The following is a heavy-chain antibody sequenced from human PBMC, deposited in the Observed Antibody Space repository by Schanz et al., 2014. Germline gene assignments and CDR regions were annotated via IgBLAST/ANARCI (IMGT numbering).Heavy chain of an antibody. CDR1: GYTLKDHA. V-gene: IGHV1-3*01. J-gene: IGHJ5*02. CDR3: ARDLIAAAESWFDP. Sequence: QVQLVQSGPEVKKPGASVKVSCQASGYTLKDHAMHWVRQAPGQSLEWLGWINPANGNTHNAPRLNGRVSISSDTAASTVYLHFSSLKADDTAVYYCARDLIAAAESWFDPWGHGTPINVSS. CDR2: INPANGNT. D-gene: IGHD6-13*01.